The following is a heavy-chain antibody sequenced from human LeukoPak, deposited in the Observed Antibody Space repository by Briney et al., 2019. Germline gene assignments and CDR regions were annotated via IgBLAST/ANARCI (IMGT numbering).Heavy chain of an antibody. D-gene: IGHD3-22*01. CDR2: ISSCSSYI. J-gene: IGHJ5*02. CDR1: GFTFSSYS. Sequence: PGGSLRLSCAASGFTFSSYSMNWVRQAPGKGLEWVSSISSCSSYIYYADSVKGRFTISRDNAKNSLYLQMNSLRAEDTAVYYCASPTPYYYDSSGPPWGQGTLVTVSS. CDR3: ASPTPYYYDSSGPP. V-gene: IGHV3-21*01.